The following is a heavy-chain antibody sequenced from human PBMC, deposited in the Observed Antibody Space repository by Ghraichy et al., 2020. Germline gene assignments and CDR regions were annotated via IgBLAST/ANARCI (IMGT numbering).Heavy chain of an antibody. J-gene: IGHJ3*02. Sequence: GGSLRLSCAASGFTFDDYAMHWVRQAPGKGLEWVSGISWNSGSIGYADSVKGRFTISRDNAKNSLYLQMNSLRAEDTALYYCAKDMQWPNDAFDIWGQGTMVTVSS. D-gene: IGHD6-19*01. CDR2: ISWNSGSI. V-gene: IGHV3-9*01. CDR1: GFTFDDYA. CDR3: AKDMQWPNDAFDI.